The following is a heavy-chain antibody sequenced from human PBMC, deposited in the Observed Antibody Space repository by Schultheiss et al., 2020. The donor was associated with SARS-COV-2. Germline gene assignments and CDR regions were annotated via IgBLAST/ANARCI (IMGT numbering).Heavy chain of an antibody. D-gene: IGHD4-17*01. Sequence: SVKVSCKASGGTFRTSSISWVRQAPGQGLEWVGRIIPILGIANYAQKFQGRVTITADKSTSTAYMELSSLRSEDTAVYYCAEGRYGDYGEYWGQGTLVTVSS. CDR2: IIPILGIA. CDR1: GGTFRTSS. V-gene: IGHV1-69*10. J-gene: IGHJ4*02. CDR3: AEGRYGDYGEY.